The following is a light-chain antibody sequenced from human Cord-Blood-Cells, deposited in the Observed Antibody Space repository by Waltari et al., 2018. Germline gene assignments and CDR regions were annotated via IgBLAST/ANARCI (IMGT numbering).Light chain of an antibody. CDR2: DVS. J-gene: IGLJ2*01. Sequence: QSALTQPRSVSGSPGQSVTISCTGTSSDVGGYNYVSWYQQLPGKAPKLMIYDVSKRPSGFPARFSGSKTGNTASLTISRLQAEDEADYYCCSYAGSYTFVVFGGGTKLTVL. V-gene: IGLV2-11*01. CDR1: SSDVGGYNY. CDR3: CSYAGSYTFVV.